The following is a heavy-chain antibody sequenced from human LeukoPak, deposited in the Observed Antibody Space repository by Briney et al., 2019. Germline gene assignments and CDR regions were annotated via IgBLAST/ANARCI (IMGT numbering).Heavy chain of an antibody. J-gene: IGHJ4*02. Sequence: VASVKVSCKTSGYTFTSYGISWVRQAPGQGLEWMGWISPNNGNTDYAQRLQGRLTVTKDTSTSTAYMELRSLRSDDTALYYCARDVGQYCSGGSCYPLDYWGQGTLVTVSS. CDR1: GYTFTSYG. V-gene: IGHV1-18*04. CDR3: ARDVGQYCSGGSCYPLDY. CDR2: ISPNNGNT. D-gene: IGHD2-15*01.